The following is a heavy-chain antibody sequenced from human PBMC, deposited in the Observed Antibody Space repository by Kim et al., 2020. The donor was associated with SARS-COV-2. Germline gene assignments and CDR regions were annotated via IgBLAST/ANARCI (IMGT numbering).Heavy chain of an antibody. CDR1: GGSISSSSYH. J-gene: IGHJ4*02. CDR3: ARGIAAAGNLDY. Sequence: SETLSLTCTVSGGSISSSSYHWGWIRQPPGKGLEWIGSIYYSGSTYYNPSLKSRVTISVDTSKNQFSLKLSSVTAADTAVYYCARGIAAAGNLDYWGQGTLVTVSS. CDR2: IYYSGST. V-gene: IGHV4-39*01. D-gene: IGHD6-13*01.